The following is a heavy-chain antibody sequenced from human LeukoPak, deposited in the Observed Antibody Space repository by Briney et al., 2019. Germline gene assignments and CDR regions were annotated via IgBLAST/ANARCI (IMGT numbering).Heavy chain of an antibody. J-gene: IGHJ6*02. CDR3: AKVGYYYYYGMDV. V-gene: IGHV3-53*01. CDR2: IYGGGST. Sequence: GGSLRLSCEASGFTVSSNYMSWVRQAPGKGLEWVSVIYGGGSTYYADSVKGRFTISRDNSKNTLYLQMNSLRAEDTAVYYCAKVGYYYYYGMDVWGQGTTVTVSS. D-gene: IGHD3-10*01. CDR1: GFTVSSNY.